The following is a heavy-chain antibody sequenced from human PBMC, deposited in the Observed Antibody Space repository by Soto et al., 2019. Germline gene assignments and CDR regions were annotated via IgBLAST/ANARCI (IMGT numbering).Heavy chain of an antibody. CDR1: GFTFSTYA. D-gene: IGHD2-2*01. V-gene: IGHV3-30*03. CDR2: LSYDGSNK. CDR3: ARVVPAAMYYYYGMDV. J-gene: IGHJ6*02. Sequence: QVQLVESGGGVVQPGRSLRLSCAASGFTFSTYAMHWVRQAPGKGLEWVAVLSYDGSNKYYADSVKGRFTMSRDNSKNTLYLQMNSLRAEDTAVYYCARVVPAAMYYYYGMDVWGQGTTVTVSS.